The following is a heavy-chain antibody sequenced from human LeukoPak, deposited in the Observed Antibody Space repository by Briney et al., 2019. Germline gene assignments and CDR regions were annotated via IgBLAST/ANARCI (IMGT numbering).Heavy chain of an antibody. J-gene: IGHJ5*02. Sequence: ASVKVSCKASVYTFTSYDISWVRQATGQGLEWMGWMNPNSGNTGYAQKFQGRVTITRNTSISTAYMELSSLRSEDTAVYYCARGGDRYSLNWFDPWGQGTLVTVSS. V-gene: IGHV1-8*03. CDR1: VYTFTSYD. CDR2: MNPNSGNT. CDR3: ARGGDRYSLNWFDP. D-gene: IGHD2-15*01.